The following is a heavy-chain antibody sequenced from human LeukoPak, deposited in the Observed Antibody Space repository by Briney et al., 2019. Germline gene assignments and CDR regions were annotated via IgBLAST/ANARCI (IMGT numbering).Heavy chain of an antibody. CDR2: ISGSGGST. CDR1: GFTFSSYA. J-gene: IGHJ4*02. CDR3: AKGSSWHYFDD. Sequence: GGSLRLSCTAPGFTFSSYAMSWVRQAPGKGLEWVLGISGSGGSTYYADSMKGRFTISRDNSKNTLYLQMNTLRAEDTAVYYCAKGSSWHYFDDWGQGTLVTVSS. V-gene: IGHV3-23*01. D-gene: IGHD6-13*01.